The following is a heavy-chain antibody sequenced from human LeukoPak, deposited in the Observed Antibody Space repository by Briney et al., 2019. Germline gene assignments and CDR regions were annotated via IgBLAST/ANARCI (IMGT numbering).Heavy chain of an antibody. CDR1: VYTFTSYG. J-gene: IGHJ6*03. V-gene: IGHV1-18*01. Sequence: ASVWVSCTASVYTFTSYGVCWVRQAPGQGGERVGWICAFNGNTNYAQKLQGRVTMTTDTSTSTAYMELRSLRSDDTAVYYCAKAPGGTGNQLLPSYDYYMDVWGKGTTVTVSS. CDR2: ICAFNGNT. CDR3: AKAPGGTGNQLLPSYDYYMDV. D-gene: IGHD1-14*01.